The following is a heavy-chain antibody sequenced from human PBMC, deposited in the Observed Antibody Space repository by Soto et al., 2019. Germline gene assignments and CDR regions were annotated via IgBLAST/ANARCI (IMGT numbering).Heavy chain of an antibody. Sequence: GGSLRLSCAASGFTFSSYDMHWVRQATGKGLEWVSAIGTAGDTYYPGSVKGRFTISRENAKNSLYLQMISVRGEDTAVYYCARGRGYYYDRRSFDFSGQGAMVTVSS. J-gene: IGHJ3*01. CDR2: IGTAGDT. CDR3: ARGRGYYYDRRSFDF. V-gene: IGHV3-13*01. D-gene: IGHD3-22*01. CDR1: GFTFSSYD.